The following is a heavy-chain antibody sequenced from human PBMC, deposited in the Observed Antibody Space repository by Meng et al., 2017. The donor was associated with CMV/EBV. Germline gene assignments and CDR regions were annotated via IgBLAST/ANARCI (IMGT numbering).Heavy chain of an antibody. CDR1: GGTFSSYA. V-gene: IGHV1-69*05. CDR3: ARHQGQLVEGDWFDP. J-gene: IGHJ5*02. Sequence: SVKVSCKASGGTFSSYAISWVRQAPGQGLEWMGGIIPIFGTANYAQKFQGRVTITTDESTSTAYMELSSVRSEDTAVYYCARHQGQLVEGDWFDPWGQGTLVTVSS. D-gene: IGHD6-13*01. CDR2: IIPIFGTA.